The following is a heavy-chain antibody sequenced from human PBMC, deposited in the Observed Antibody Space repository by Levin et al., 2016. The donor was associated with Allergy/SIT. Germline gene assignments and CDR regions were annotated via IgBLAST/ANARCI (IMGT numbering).Heavy chain of an antibody. J-gene: IGHJ3*02. V-gene: IGHV3-9*01. CDR3: AKTGHYDASGIGTFDI. CDR1: GFTFDDYA. CDR2: ISWDSGRI. Sequence: SLKISCAASGFTFDDYAMHWVRQAPEKGLEWVSGISWDSGRITYADSVKGRFSISRDNAKNSLYLQMNSLRPEDTAFYYCAKTGHYDASGIGTFDIWGQGTMVTVSS. D-gene: IGHD3-22*01.